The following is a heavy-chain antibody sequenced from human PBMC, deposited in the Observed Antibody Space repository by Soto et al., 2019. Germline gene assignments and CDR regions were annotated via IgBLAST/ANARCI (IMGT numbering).Heavy chain of an antibody. J-gene: IGHJ4*02. V-gene: IGHV3-30-3*01. D-gene: IGHD1-26*01. CDR3: ARVSEIDVGGSYQSHGFDY. Sequence: SLRLSCAASGFTFSSYSMHWVRQAPGKGLEWVAVISYDGSNKYYADSVKGRFTISRDNSKNTLYLQMNSLRAEDTAVYYCARVSEIDVGGSYQSHGFDYWGQGTLVTVSS. CDR2: ISYDGSNK. CDR1: GFTFSSYS.